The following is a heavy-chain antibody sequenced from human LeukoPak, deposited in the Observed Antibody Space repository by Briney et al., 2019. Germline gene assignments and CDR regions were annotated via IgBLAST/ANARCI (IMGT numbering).Heavy chain of an antibody. V-gene: IGHV3-30*18. D-gene: IGHD3-9*01. CDR1: GFTFSSYG. Sequence: GGSLRLSCAASGFTFSSYGMHWVRQAPGTGLEWVAVISYDGSNKYYADYVKGRVTISRDNSKNTLDLQMNSRRAEDTAVYYCAKDIYDILTVLDYWGQGALVTVSS. CDR2: ISYDGSNK. J-gene: IGHJ4*02. CDR3: AKDIYDILTVLDY.